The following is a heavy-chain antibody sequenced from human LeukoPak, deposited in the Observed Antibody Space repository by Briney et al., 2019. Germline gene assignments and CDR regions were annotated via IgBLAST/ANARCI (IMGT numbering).Heavy chain of an antibody. CDR3: TKGPNPAAMTLDY. V-gene: IGHV3-66*01. CDR2: IYSGGST. CDR1: GFTVSSNY. D-gene: IGHD2-2*01. Sequence: PGGSLRLSCAASGFTVSSNYMSWVRQAPGKGLEWVSVIYSGGSTYYADSVKGRFTISRDNSKNTLYLQMNSLRAEDTAVYYCTKGPNPAAMTLDYWGQGTLVTVSS. J-gene: IGHJ4*02.